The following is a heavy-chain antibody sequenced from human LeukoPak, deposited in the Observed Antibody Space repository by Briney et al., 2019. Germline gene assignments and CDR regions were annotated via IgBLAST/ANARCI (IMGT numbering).Heavy chain of an antibody. CDR1: GGSISGHY. J-gene: IGHJ5*02. CDR3: ARQAQDGTDNYFDP. CDR2: IWTSGIT. Sequence: PSETLSLTCTVSGGSISGHYWSWIRQSPGRGLEWIGNIWTSGITKYNPSLNSRVTILIDTSKSQVCLKVRSMTAADTAVYYCARQAQDGTDNYFDPWGQGTLVTVSS. V-gene: IGHV4-4*09. D-gene: IGHD1-14*01.